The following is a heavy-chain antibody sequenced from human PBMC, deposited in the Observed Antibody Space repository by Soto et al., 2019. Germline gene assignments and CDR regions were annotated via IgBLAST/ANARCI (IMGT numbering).Heavy chain of an antibody. Sequence: SQTLSLTCAVYGGSFSGYYWSWIRQPPGKGLEWIGEINHSGSTNYNPSLKSRVTISVDTSKNQFSLKLSSVTAADTAVYYCAREVNQLPFLGVFDYWGQGTLVTVSS. CDR1: GGSFSGYY. CDR3: AREVNQLPFLGVFDY. V-gene: IGHV4-34*01. CDR2: INHSGST. J-gene: IGHJ4*02. D-gene: IGHD2-2*01.